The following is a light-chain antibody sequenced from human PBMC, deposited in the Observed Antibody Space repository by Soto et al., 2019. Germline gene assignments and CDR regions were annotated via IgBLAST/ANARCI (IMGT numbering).Light chain of an antibody. CDR3: QQLNTFPVT. CDR1: QGVSSY. CDR2: AAS. J-gene: IGKJ5*01. Sequence: DLQLTQSPSFLSASVGDRVTVSCRASQGVSSYLAWYQQKPGKAPKLLIYAASTLQSGVPSRFSGSGSGTEFTLTISSLQPEDFAIYYCQQLNTFPVTFGQGTRLDIK. V-gene: IGKV1-9*01.